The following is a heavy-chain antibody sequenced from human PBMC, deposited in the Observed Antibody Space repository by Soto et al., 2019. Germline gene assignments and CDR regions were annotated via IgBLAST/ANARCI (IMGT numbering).Heavy chain of an antibody. CDR2: ISSSSSSI. D-gene: IGHD3-22*01. V-gene: IGHV3-48*02. CDR1: GVTFSSYG. CDR3: ARLLLCDY. Sequence: GGSLRLSCAASGVTFSSYGMNWVRQAPGKGLEWVSSISSSSSSIYYADSVKGRFTISRDNAKNSLYLQMNSLRDEDTAVYYCARLLLCDYWGQGTLVTVSS. J-gene: IGHJ4*02.